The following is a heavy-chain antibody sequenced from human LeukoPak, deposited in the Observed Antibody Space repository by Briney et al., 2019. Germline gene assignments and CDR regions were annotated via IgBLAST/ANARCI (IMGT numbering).Heavy chain of an antibody. J-gene: IGHJ3*02. Sequence: SVKVSCKASGGTFSSYAISWVRQAPGQGLEWMGGIIPIFGTANYAQKFQGRVTITTDESTSTAYMELSSLRSEDTAVYYCARDMDYYGSGSPDTSAFDIWGQGTMVTVSS. CDR2: IIPIFGTA. V-gene: IGHV1-69*05. CDR3: ARDMDYYGSGSPDTSAFDI. D-gene: IGHD3-10*01. CDR1: GGTFSSYA.